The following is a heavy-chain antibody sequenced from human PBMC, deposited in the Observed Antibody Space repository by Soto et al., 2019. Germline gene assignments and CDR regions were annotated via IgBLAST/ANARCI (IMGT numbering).Heavy chain of an antibody. V-gene: IGHV4-39*01. Sequence: RTLLYYNKIRQPPGEGLDWIGSIFYGRGTDYYPSLRSRLTISIDTSKNQLSLNLKSVTAADTAIYYCARCIVFNDPASSDHYTLALDS. CDR2: IFYGRGT. J-gene: IGHJ5*01. D-gene: IGHD2-15*01. CDR1: RTLLY. CDR3: ARCIVFNDPASSDHYTLALDS.